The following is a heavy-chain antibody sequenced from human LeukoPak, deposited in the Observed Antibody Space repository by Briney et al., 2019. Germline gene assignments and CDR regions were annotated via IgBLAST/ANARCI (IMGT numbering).Heavy chain of an antibody. V-gene: IGHV3-23*01. CDR2: IYENGGTT. Sequence: PGGSLRLSCVGSGFTFRSHAMSWVRQAPDKGLEFVSGIYENGGTTYYADSVKGRFSISRDNSKNTLYLQMDSLRGEDTAVYYCAKDFRIGYSAHFDYWGQGALVTVSS. CDR3: AKDFRIGYSAHFDY. D-gene: IGHD2-21*01. CDR1: GFTFRSHA. J-gene: IGHJ4*02.